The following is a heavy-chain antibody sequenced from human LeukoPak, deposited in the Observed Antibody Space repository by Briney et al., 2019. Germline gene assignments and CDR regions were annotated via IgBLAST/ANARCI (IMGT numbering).Heavy chain of an antibody. CDR3: ARVSLGRFEY. CDR1: GGSFSGYY. CDR2: IYYIGST. J-gene: IGHJ4*02. V-gene: IGHV4-59*01. Sequence: SETLSLTCAVYGGSFSGYYWSWVRQPPGKGLEWIGYIYYIGSTSYNPSLKSRVTISLDTPKNQFSLKMSSVTAADTAVYYCARVSLGRFEYWGQGALVSVSS. D-gene: IGHD3-10*01.